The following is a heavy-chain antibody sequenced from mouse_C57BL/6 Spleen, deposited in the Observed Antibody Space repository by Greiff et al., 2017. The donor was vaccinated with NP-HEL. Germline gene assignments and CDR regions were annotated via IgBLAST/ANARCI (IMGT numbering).Heavy chain of an antibody. Sequence: VQLQESGAELVKPGASVKISCKASGYAFSSYWMNWVKQRPGKGLEWIGQIYPGDGDTNYNGKFKGKATLTADKSSSTAYMQLSSLTSEDSAVYFCARRRDGYYAMDYWGQGTSVTVSS. V-gene: IGHV1-80*01. CDR2: IYPGDGDT. CDR3: ARRRDGYYAMDY. D-gene: IGHD2-3*01. CDR1: GYAFSSYW. J-gene: IGHJ4*01.